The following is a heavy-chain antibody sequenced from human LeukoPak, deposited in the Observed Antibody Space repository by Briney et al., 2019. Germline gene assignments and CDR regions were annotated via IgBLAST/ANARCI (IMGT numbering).Heavy chain of an antibody. J-gene: IGHJ6*03. Sequence: ASVKVSCKASGYTFTGYYMHWVRQAPGQGLEWMGWINPNSGGINYAQKFQGRVTMTRDTSISTAYMELSRLRSDDTAVYYCARVIYYGSGRRTDYYYYYYMDVWGKGTTVTVSS. CDR1: GYTFTGYY. CDR3: ARVIYYGSGRRTDYYYYYYMDV. CDR2: INPNSGGI. D-gene: IGHD3-10*01. V-gene: IGHV1-2*02.